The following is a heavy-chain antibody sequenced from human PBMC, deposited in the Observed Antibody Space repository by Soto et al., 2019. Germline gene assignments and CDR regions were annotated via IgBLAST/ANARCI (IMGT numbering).Heavy chain of an antibody. D-gene: IGHD6-19*01. CDR2: IYYSGST. Sequence: LSLTCTVSGGSISSGGYYWSWIRQHPGKGLEWIGYIYYSGSTYYNPSLKSRVTISVDTSKNQFSLKLSSVTAADTAVYYCARGGRAGDFDYWGQGTLVTVSS. CDR3: ARGGRAGDFDY. J-gene: IGHJ4*02. CDR1: GGSISSGGYY. V-gene: IGHV4-31*03.